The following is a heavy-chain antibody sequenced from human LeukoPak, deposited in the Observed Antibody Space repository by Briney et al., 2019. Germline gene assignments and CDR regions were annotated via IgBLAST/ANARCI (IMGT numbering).Heavy chain of an antibody. V-gene: IGHV4-39*01. Sequence: SETLSLTCTVSGGSISSSCYYWVWIRQPPGKGLEWIGSIYYSGSTYYNPSLKSRVTISVDTSKNQFSLKLSSVTAADTAVYYCARQAAAGTYYYYYMDVWGKGTTVTVSS. D-gene: IGHD6-13*01. CDR1: GGSISSSCYY. CDR2: IYYSGST. J-gene: IGHJ6*03. CDR3: ARQAAAGTYYYYYMDV.